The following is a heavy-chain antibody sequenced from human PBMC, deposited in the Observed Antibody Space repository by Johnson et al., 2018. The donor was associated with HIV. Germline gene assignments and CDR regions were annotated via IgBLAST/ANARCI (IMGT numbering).Heavy chain of an antibody. D-gene: IGHD6-13*01. Sequence: VQLVESGGGLVQPGGSLRLSCAASGFTVSSNYMSWVRQAPEMGLVWVSIVYSGGSTYYADSVKGRFTISRDNSKNSLYLQMNSLRAEDTALYYCAKDISSWGAFDIWGQGTMVTVSS. CDR3: AKDISSWGAFDI. J-gene: IGHJ3*02. CDR2: VYSGGST. CDR1: GFTVSSNY. V-gene: IGHV3-53*04.